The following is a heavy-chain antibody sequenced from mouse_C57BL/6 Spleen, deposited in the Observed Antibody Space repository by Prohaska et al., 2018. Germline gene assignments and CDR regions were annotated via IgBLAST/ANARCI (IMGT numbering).Heavy chain of an antibody. V-gene: IGHV6-3*01. CDR1: GFTFSNYW. Sequence: EVKLEESGGGLVQPGGSMKLSCVASGFTFSNYWMNWVRQSPEKGLEWVAQIRLKSDNYATHYAESVKGRFTISRDDSKSSVYLQMNNLRAEDTGIYYCTGGFYYYGSSWFAYWGQGTLVTVSA. J-gene: IGHJ3*01. CDR2: IRLKSDNYAT. CDR3: TGGFYYYGSSWFAY. D-gene: IGHD1-1*01.